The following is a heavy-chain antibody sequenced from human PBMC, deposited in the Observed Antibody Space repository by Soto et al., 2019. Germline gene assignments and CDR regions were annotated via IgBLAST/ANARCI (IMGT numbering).Heavy chain of an antibody. V-gene: IGHV4-4*02. CDR3: ASRDPGTSVDY. J-gene: IGHJ4*02. D-gene: IGHD1-7*01. CDR2: IYRTGST. CDR1: GGSFTSNNW. Sequence: SETLSLTCAVSGGSFTSNNWWTWVRQPPGQGLEWIGEIYRTGSTNYNPSLKSRVTISLDKSENRFSLKVTSLTAADTAVYYCASRDPGTSVDYWGQGTLVTVSS.